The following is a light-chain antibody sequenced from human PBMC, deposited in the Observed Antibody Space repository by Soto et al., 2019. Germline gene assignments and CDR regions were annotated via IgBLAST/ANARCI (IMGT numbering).Light chain of an antibody. CDR3: QHYNNWPLLT. J-gene: IGKJ4*01. CDR2: AAS. V-gene: IGKV3-15*01. Sequence: EIVMTQSPATLSVSPGERATLSCRASQSAGTKLAWYQQKPGQAPRLLIYAASTRATGIPVRFSGSGSGTEFTHTISSLQSEDFAVYYCQHYNNWPLLTFGGGTKVEIK. CDR1: QSAGTK.